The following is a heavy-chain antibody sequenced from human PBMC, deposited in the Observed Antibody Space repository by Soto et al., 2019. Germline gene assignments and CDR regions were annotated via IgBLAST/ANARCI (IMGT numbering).Heavy chain of an antibody. V-gene: IGHV4-59*01. CDR1: SGLTSAER. J-gene: IGHJ6*02. CDR2: MYNTGST. Sequence: SPTRSVRYSGSSGLTSAERCRVFRLLLEKGLEWIGYMYNTGSTVYNPSFKSRVTISVDTSKNQFSLKLNSVTAADTAVYYCARDLWGYCGTDCYPLDVWGQGPTVT. CDR3: ARDLWGYCGTDCYPLDV. D-gene: IGHD2-21*02.